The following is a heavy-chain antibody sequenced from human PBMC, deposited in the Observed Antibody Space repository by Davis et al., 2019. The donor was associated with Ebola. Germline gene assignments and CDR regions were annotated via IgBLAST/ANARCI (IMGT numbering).Heavy chain of an antibody. J-gene: IGHJ4*02. Sequence: PGGSLRLSCAASGFTFSSYWMSWVRQAPGKGLEWVANIKQDGREKYYVDSVKGRFTISRDNAKNSLSLQMNSLRAEDTAVYYCARDTYYYGSGSYYNWGFFDYWGQGTLVTVSS. CDR3: ARDTYYYGSGSYYNWGFFDY. V-gene: IGHV3-7*01. D-gene: IGHD3-10*01. CDR2: IKQDGREK. CDR1: GFTFSSYW.